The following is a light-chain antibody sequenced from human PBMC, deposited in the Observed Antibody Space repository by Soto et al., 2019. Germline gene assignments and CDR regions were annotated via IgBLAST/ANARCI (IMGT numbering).Light chain of an antibody. CDR1: SSNVGTYDL. CDR2: EGT. V-gene: IGLV2-23*01. CDR3: CSFAVGAALV. J-gene: IGLJ2*01. Sequence: QSALTQPASVSASPGQSITISCTGTSSNVGTYDLVSWYQHHPDKAPKLIIYEGTKRPSGISSRFSGSKSGNTASLTISGLPAEDDADYFRCSFAVGAALVFGGGTKVTVL.